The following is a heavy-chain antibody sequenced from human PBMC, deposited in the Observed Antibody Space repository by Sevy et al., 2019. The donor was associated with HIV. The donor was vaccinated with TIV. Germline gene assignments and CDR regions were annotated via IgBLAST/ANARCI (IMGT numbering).Heavy chain of an antibody. V-gene: IGHV3-49*03. CDR2: IRTKPYGGTA. Sequence: GSLRLSCTASGFAFGDYAMTWIRQVPGKGLEWVGFIRTKPYGGTADYAASAKGRFTISRDDSKSIAYLQMSNLKTEDTAVYYCSRGAFGSSAGIHYYGLDVWGQRTTVTVSS. CDR1: GFAFGDYA. CDR3: SRGAFGSSAGIHYYGLDV. D-gene: IGHD6-6*01. J-gene: IGHJ6*02.